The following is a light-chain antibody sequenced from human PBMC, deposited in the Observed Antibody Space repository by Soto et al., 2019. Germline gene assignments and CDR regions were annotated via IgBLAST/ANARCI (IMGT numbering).Light chain of an antibody. Sequence: DIQMTQSPSTLSASVGDRVTITCRASQSISSWLAWYQQKPGKAPKLLINKASSLESGVPSRFSGSGSGTEFTLTISSLQPDDFATYYYQQYKSHRRTFGQGTKVDIK. J-gene: IGKJ1*01. CDR3: QQYKSHRRT. V-gene: IGKV1-5*03. CDR1: QSISSW. CDR2: KAS.